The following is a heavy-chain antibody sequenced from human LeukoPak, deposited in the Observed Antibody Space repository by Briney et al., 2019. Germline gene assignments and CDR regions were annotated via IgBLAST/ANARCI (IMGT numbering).Heavy chain of an antibody. V-gene: IGHV3-72*01. Sequence: PGGSLRLSCAASGFTFSDHFMGWVRQSPGKGLEWVGRIRNKPNLYTTEYAASVKGRFTISRDDSRNSIYMQMNSLETEDTAVYYCAREDKSGSYFLGPFDYWGQGILVTISS. CDR3: AREDKSGSYFLGPFDY. J-gene: IGHJ4*02. CDR2: IRNKPNLYTT. D-gene: IGHD1-26*01. CDR1: GFTFSDHF.